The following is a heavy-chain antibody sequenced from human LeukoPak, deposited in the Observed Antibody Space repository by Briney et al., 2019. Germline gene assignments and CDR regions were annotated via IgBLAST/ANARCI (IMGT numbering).Heavy chain of an antibody. V-gene: IGHV4-34*01. J-gene: IGHJ4*02. CDR1: GGSFSGYY. CDR3: ARGVRGYDILTGYFLLPVFDY. CDR2: INHSGST. D-gene: IGHD3-9*01. Sequence: PSETLSLTCAVYGGSFSGYYWSWIRQPPGKGLEWIGEINHSGSTNYNPSLKSRVTISVDTSKNQFSLKLSSVTAADTAVYYCARGVRGYDILTGYFLLPVFDYWGQGTLVTVSS.